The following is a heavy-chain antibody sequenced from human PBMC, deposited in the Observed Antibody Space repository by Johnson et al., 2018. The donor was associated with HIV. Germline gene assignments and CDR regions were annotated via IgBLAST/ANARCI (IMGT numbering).Heavy chain of an antibody. D-gene: IGHD2-15*01. CDR1: GFTFSNYA. J-gene: IGHJ3*02. Sequence: MQLVESGGGLVQPGGSLRLSCAASGFTFSNYAMSWVRQAPGKGLEWVSSIGSNTHYAASVKGRFTISRDNSKNTLYLQMNSLRAEDTALYYCVAEVARGAPHAFDIWGQGTMVTVSS. CDR3: VAEVARGAPHAFDI. CDR2: IGSNT. V-gene: IGHV3-23*05.